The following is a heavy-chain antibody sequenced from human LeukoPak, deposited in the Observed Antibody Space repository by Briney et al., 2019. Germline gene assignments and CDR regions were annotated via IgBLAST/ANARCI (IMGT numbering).Heavy chain of an antibody. V-gene: IGHV3-11*03. CDR3: ARSRGAGPGAYFDY. CDR2: ISNSGGYT. J-gene: IGHJ4*02. D-gene: IGHD6-19*01. Sequence: GASLRLSCAVSGFTFGDDYMSWIRQAPGQGLEWVSYISNSGGYTNYADSVAGRFTISRDNAENSLYLQMNSLRAEDTAVYYCARSRGAGPGAYFDYWGQGTLVTVTS. CDR1: GFTFGDDY.